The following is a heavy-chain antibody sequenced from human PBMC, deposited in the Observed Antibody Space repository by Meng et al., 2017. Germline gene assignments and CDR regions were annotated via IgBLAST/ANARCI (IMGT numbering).Heavy chain of an antibody. V-gene: IGHV1-69*10. CDR1: GGTVSSYA. CDR2: IIPILGIA. J-gene: IGHJ4*02. CDR3: ASRPHHNHYFDY. Sequence: QVQEVQSGPEETKAGPSLNVPCKASGGTVSSYAISWVRQAPGQGLEWMGGIIPILGIANYSQNFQGRVTITADKSTSTAYMELSSLRSEDTAVYYCASRPHHNHYFDYWGQGTLVTVSS. D-gene: IGHD1-14*01.